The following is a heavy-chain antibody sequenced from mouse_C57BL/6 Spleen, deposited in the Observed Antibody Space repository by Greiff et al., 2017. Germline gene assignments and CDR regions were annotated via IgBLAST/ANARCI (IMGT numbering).Heavy chain of an antibody. D-gene: IGHD1-1*01. CDR1: GFTFSSYG. CDR3: ARHEVTTVGGWYVDV. J-gene: IGHJ1*03. CDR2: ISSGGSYT. Sequence: DVKLVESGGDLVKPGGSLKLSCAASGFTFSSYGMSWVRQTPDKRLEWVSTISSGGSYTYYPDRVKGRFTISSDNAKNTLYLQMSSVKSEDTARYYGARHEVTTVGGWYVDVWGTGTTVTVSS. V-gene: IGHV5-6*02.